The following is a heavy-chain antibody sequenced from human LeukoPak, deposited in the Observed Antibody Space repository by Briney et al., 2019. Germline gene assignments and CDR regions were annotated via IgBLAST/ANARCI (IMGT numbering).Heavy chain of an antibody. Sequence: GGSLRLSCAASGFTFSSYAMSWVRQAPGKGLEWVSAISGSGGSTYYADSVKGRFTISRDNSKNTLYLQMNSLRAEDTAVYYCAKRSDSSGYKTQADYWGQGTLVTVSS. J-gene: IGHJ4*02. D-gene: IGHD3-22*01. V-gene: IGHV3-23*01. CDR1: GFTFSSYA. CDR3: AKRSDSSGYKTQADY. CDR2: ISGSGGST.